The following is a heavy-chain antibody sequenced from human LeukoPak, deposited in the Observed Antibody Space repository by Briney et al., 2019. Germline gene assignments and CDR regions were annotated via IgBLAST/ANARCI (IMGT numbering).Heavy chain of an antibody. CDR1: GGTFSSYA. Sequence: SVKVSCKASGGTFSSYAISWVRQAPGQGLEWMGSIIPILGIANYAQKFQGRVTITADTSTSTAYMALSSLRSEDTAVYYCAAYYYDSSGYFSVDYWGQGTLVTVSS. J-gene: IGHJ4*02. CDR2: IIPILGIA. CDR3: AAYYYDSSGYFSVDY. V-gene: IGHV1-69*04. D-gene: IGHD3-22*01.